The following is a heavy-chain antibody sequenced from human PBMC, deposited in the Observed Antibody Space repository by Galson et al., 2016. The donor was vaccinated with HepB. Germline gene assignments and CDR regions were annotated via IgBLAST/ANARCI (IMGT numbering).Heavy chain of an antibody. Sequence: SLRLSCAASEFIFRNYWMIWVRQAPGKGLEWVANIKGDGSQKHYADSVQGRFTISRDNAKNSLYLQMNSLRAEDMAVYYCARDTTYYDSSGYKDVFDIWGQGIMVTVSS. D-gene: IGHD3-22*01. CDR1: EFIFRNYW. CDR3: ARDTTYYDSSGYKDVFDI. V-gene: IGHV3-7*04. CDR2: IKGDGSQK. J-gene: IGHJ3*02.